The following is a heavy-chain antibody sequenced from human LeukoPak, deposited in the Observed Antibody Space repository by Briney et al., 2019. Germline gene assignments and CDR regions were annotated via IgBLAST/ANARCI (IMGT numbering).Heavy chain of an antibody. D-gene: IGHD5-24*01. CDR2: ISYSGNT. CDR1: GGSISSYY. V-gene: IGHV4-59*08. J-gene: IGHJ3*02. Sequence: PSETLSLTCTVSGGSISSYYWSWIRQPPGKGLEWIGYISYSGNTNYNPSLKSRVTISVDTSKNQFSLKLSSVTAADTAVYYCAGGWLQLGAFEIWGQGTMVTVSS. CDR3: AGGWLQLGAFEI.